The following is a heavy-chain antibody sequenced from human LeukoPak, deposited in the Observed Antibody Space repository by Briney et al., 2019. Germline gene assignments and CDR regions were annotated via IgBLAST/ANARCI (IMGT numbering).Heavy chain of an antibody. CDR1: GFTFSGST. J-gene: IGHJ4*02. Sequence: HSGGSLRLSCAASGFTFSGSTIHWVRQAPGKGLGWVGRIRSKANAYATGYAASVKGRFTISRDDSKNTAYLQMNSLKTEDTAVYFCSRAYDSRVYYYLDYWGRGTLVTVSS. CDR2: IRSKANAYAT. CDR3: SRAYDSRVYYYLDY. V-gene: IGHV3-73*01. D-gene: IGHD3-22*01.